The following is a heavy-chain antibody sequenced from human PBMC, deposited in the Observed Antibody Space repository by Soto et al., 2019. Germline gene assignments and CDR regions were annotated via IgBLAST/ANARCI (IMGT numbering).Heavy chain of an antibody. J-gene: IGHJ6*02. D-gene: IGHD2-2*02. V-gene: IGHV1-69*13. CDR2: IIPIFGTA. Sequence: SVKVSCKASGGTFSSYAISWVRQAPGQGLEWMGGIIPIFGTANYAQKFQGRVTITADESTSTAYMELSGLRSEDTAVYYCAREPRYCSSTSCYTRWDYYYGMDVWGQGTTVTVSS. CDR1: GGTFSSYA. CDR3: AREPRYCSSTSCYTRWDYYYGMDV.